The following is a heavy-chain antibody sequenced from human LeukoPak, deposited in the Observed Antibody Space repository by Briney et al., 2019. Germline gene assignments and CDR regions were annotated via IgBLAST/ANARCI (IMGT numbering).Heavy chain of an antibody. CDR2: IIPILGIA. V-gene: IGHV1-69*04. CDR1: GGTFSSYA. Sequence: GSSVEVSRKASGGTFSSYAISWVRQAPGQGLEWMGRIIPILGIANYAQKFQGRVTITADKSTSTAYMELSSLRSEDTAVYYCARVGQLWSPFDYWGQGTLVTVSS. D-gene: IGHD5-18*01. CDR3: ARVGQLWSPFDY. J-gene: IGHJ4*02.